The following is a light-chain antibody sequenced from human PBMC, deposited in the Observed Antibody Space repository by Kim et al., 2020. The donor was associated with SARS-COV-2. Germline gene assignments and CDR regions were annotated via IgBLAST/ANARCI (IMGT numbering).Light chain of an antibody. CDR1: QSISNY. J-gene: IGKJ1*01. V-gene: IGKV1-5*03. Sequence: SADVGDRVTITCRASQSISNYLAWYQQKPGKAPNLLIHTVSSLESGVPSRFSGSGSGTEFTLTISSLQPDDFATYYCQQYSTYSTFGQGTKVDIK. CDR3: QQYSTYST. CDR2: TVS.